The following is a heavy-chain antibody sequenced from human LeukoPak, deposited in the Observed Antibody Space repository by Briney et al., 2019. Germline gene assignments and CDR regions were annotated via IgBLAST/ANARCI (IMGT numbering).Heavy chain of an antibody. J-gene: IGHJ5*02. CDR3: AREGPFYYGSGSYLFDP. V-gene: IGHV1-69*01. CDR2: IIPIFGTA. CDR1: GGTFNSYD. Sequence: ASVKVSCKASGGTFNSYDISWVRQAPGQGLEWMGGIIPIFGTANYAQKFQDRVTITADESTSTVYMELSSLRSEDTAVYYCAREGPFYYGSGSYLFDPWGQGTLVTVSS. D-gene: IGHD3-10*01.